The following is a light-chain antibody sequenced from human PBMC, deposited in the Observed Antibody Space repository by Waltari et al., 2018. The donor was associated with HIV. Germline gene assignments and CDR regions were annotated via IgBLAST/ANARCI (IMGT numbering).Light chain of an antibody. CDR3: SSYTSSSTRV. CDR2: DVS. V-gene: IGLV2-14*01. J-gene: IGLJ3*02. Sequence: QSALTQPASVSGSPGQSITLPCTGTSSDVGGYNYVSWYQQYPGKAPKLMIYDVSNRPSGVSNRFSGSKSGNTASLTISGLQAEDEADYYCSSYTSSSTRVFGGGTKLTVL. CDR1: SSDVGGYNY.